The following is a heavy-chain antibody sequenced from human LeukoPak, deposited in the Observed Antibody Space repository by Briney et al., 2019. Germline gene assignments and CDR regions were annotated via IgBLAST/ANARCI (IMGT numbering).Heavy chain of an antibody. Sequence: GGSLRLSCAASGFIFSTYSMIWVRQAPGKGLEWVAYISISGSSIYYADAVKGRFTISRDNAKNSLYLQMNSLRAEDTALYHCARVAMSGDPMAYYYYMDVWGKGTTVTISS. CDR3: ARVAMSGDPMAYYYYMDV. CDR1: GFIFSTYS. CDR2: ISISGSSI. D-gene: IGHD3-10*02. J-gene: IGHJ6*03. V-gene: IGHV3-21*04.